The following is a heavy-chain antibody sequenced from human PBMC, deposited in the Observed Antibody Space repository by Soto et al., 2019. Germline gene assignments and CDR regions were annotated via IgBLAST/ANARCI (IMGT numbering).Heavy chain of an antibody. D-gene: IGHD3-22*01. Sequence: QVQLVQSGAEVKKPGSSVKVSCKASGGTFSSYAITWVRQAPGQGLEWMGGIIPIFGTANYAQKFQARVTITADESTSTAYMERSSLRSEDPAVYYCARDRGPSSGYYPYWFDPWGQGTLVTVSS. J-gene: IGHJ5*02. CDR1: GGTFSSYA. CDR2: IIPIFGTA. CDR3: ARDRGPSSGYYPYWFDP. V-gene: IGHV1-69*12.